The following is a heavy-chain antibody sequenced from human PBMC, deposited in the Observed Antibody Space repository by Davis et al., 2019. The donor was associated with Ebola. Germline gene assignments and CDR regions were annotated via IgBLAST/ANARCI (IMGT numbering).Heavy chain of an antibody. V-gene: IGHV3-48*02. J-gene: IGHJ6*02. CDR1: GFTFSSYS. Sequence: GESLKISCAASGFTFSSYSMNWVRQAPGKGLEWVSYISSSSSTIYYADSVKGRFTISRDNAKNSLYLQMNSLRDEDTAVYYCARDLYGDYVFSVPCMDVWGQGTTVTVSS. CDR2: ISSSSSTI. CDR3: ARDLYGDYVFSVPCMDV. D-gene: IGHD4-17*01.